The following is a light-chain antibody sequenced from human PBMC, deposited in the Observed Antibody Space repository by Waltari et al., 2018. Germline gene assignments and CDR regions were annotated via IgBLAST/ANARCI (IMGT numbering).Light chain of an antibody. CDR1: SSDVGSYTL. J-gene: IGLJ2*01. CDR3: CSYAGSTTHVI. Sequence: QSALTQPASVSGSPGQSIPISCTGTSSDVGSYTLVSWYQQHPGKAPKLMIYEVTKRPSGVSNRFSGSKSGNTASLTISGLQAEDEADYCCCSYAGSTTHVIFGGGTKLTVL. CDR2: EVT. V-gene: IGLV2-23*02.